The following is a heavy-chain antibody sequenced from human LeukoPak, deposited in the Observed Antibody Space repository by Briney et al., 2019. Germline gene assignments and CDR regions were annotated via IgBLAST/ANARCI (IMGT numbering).Heavy chain of an antibody. D-gene: IGHD1-26*01. CDR1: GGSISIANW. V-gene: IGHV4-4*02. J-gene: IGHJ6*03. Sequence: PSETLSLTCAVSGGSISIANWWSWVRQSPGKGLEWIGEIYHSGSTNYNPSLKSRVTMSVDTSKKQFSLKLSSVTAADTAVYYCARVRGSSGSYEYYHYMDVWGKGTTVTISS. CDR3: ARVRGSSGSYEYYHYMDV. CDR2: IYHSGST.